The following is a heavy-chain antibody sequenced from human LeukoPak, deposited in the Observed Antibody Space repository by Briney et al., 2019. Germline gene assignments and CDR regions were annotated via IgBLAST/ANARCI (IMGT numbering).Heavy chain of an antibody. D-gene: IGHD2-15*01. CDR2: INHSGRT. Sequence: KASETLSLTCAVYGGSFTDYFWTWIRQPPGRGLEWIGEINHSGRTNSNPSLMSRATLSIDMSKNQFSLRLTSVTAADTAVYYCARGGGSFLDYWSQGALVTVSS. CDR1: GGSFTDYF. CDR3: ARGGGSFLDY. V-gene: IGHV4-34*01. J-gene: IGHJ4*02.